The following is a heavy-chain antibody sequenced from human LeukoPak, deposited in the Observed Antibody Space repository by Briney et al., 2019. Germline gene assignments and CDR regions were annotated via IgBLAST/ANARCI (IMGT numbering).Heavy chain of an antibody. J-gene: IGHJ4*02. V-gene: IGHV3-7*01. Sequence: GGSLRLSCAASGFTFSSYWMSWVRQAPGKGLEWVANIKQDGSEKYYVDSVKGRFTISRDNSKNTLYLQMNSLRTEDTAVYYCAREGSSSRKFDYWGQGTLVTVSS. CDR1: GFTFSSYW. D-gene: IGHD6-13*01. CDR2: IKQDGSEK. CDR3: AREGSSSRKFDY.